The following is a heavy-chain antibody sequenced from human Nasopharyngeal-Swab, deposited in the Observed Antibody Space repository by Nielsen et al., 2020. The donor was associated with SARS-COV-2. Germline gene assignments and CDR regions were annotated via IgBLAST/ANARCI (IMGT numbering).Heavy chain of an antibody. V-gene: IGHV1-69*13. Sequence: SGKASGKAAGGTFSRYAISWGRKAPGQGREGMGGISPIFGTANYAQKFQGRVTITADESTSTAYMELSSLRSEDTAVYYCARDPCGGDCYLDKGFDYWGQGTLVTVSS. CDR3: ARDPCGGDCYLDKGFDY. CDR2: ISPIFGTA. J-gene: IGHJ4*02. D-gene: IGHD2-21*02. CDR1: GGTFSRYA.